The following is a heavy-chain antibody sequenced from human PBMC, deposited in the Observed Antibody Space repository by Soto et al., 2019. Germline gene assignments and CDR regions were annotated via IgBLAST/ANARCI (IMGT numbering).Heavy chain of an antibody. CDR3: ARESRSSRYDSSGYSQFWFFDL. J-gene: IGHJ2*01. CDR1: GGSISSGGYS. V-gene: IGHV4-30-2*01. CDR2: IYQRGST. Sequence: QLQLQESGSGLVKPSQTLSLTCAVSGGSISSGGYSWSWIRQPPGKGLEWIGYIYQRGSTYYNPSLKSRVTISVDWSKNQFALELSSVTAADTAVYYCARESRSSRYDSSGYSQFWFFDLWGRGTLVTVSS. D-gene: IGHD3-22*01.